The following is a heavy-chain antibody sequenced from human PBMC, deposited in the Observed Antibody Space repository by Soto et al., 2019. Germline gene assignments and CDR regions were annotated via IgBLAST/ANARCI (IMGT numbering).Heavy chain of an antibody. CDR2: IIPIVGTA. V-gene: IGHV1-69*01. Sequence: QVQLVQSGDEVKKPGSSVKVSCKASGGTFSSYAISWVRQAPGQGLEWMGGIIPIVGTANYAQKFQGRGTITADESTSTAYMELSSLRSEDTAVYYCASPLGSSGWYTHWGQGTLVTVSS. CDR1: GGTFSSYA. D-gene: IGHD6-19*01. J-gene: IGHJ4*02. CDR3: ASPLGSSGWYTH.